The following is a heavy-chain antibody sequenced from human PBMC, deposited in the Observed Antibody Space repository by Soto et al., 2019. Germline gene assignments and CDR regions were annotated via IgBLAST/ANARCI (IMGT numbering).Heavy chain of an antibody. Sequence: EVQLVESGGGPVRPGGSLKLSCAASGFNFITYSLSWVRQAPGKGLEWVACISSSAVYIDYADSVKGRFTISRDNANNSLYLQMNSLRAEDTATYYCVRDGLDYYDTERLYFDNWGQGTLVTVSS. CDR3: VRDGLDYYDTERLYFDN. CDR1: GFNFITYS. V-gene: IGHV3-21*01. J-gene: IGHJ4*02. D-gene: IGHD3-22*01. CDR2: ISSSAVYI.